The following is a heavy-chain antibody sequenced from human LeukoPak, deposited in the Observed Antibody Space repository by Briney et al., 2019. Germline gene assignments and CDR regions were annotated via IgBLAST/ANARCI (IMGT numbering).Heavy chain of an antibody. V-gene: IGHV3-30-3*01. CDR2: ISYDGSNK. CDR1: GFTFSSYA. Sequence: GGSLRLSCAASGFTFSSYAMHWVRQAPGKGLEWVAVISYDGSNKYYADSVKGRFTISRDNSKNTLYLQMNSLRAEDTAVYYCARDCSGGSCYFDYWGQGTLVTVSP. CDR3: ARDCSGGSCYFDY. D-gene: IGHD2-15*01. J-gene: IGHJ4*02.